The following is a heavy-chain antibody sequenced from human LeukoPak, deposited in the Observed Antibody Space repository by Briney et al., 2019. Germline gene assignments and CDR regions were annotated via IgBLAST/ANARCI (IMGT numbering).Heavy chain of an antibody. CDR1: GGSISTHFYY. Sequence: SETLSLTCTVSGGSISTHFYYWGWIRQTPGKGLEWIGNMFYRGSTYYNPSLNSRVSMLLDTSKNQFYLRLSSVTAADTAVYFCARSETIWYYFDYWGQGRLVTVSS. CDR3: ARSETIWYYFDY. D-gene: IGHD4/OR15-4a*01. J-gene: IGHJ4*02. CDR2: MFYRGST. V-gene: IGHV4-39*07.